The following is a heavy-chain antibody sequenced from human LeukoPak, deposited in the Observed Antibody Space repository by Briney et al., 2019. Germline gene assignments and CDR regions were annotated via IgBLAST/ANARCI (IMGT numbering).Heavy chain of an antibody. J-gene: IGHJ4*02. Sequence: GESLRLSCAASGFTFSTNAMSWVRQAPGKGLEWVSAISGSGISTYYADSAKGLFTISRDNSKNTLYLQMNSLRAEDTALYYCAKGSMTYGFDYWGQGTLVTVSS. D-gene: IGHD2-21*02. CDR1: GFTFSTNA. CDR3: AKGSMTYGFDY. CDR2: ISGSGIST. V-gene: IGHV3-23*01.